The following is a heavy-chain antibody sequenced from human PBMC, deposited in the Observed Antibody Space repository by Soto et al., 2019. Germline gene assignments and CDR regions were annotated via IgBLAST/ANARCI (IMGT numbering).Heavy chain of an antibody. Sequence: EVQLVESGGGLVQPGGSLRLSCAASGFTFSNYWMHWVRLPPGKGLLWVSRINIGGSAANYAGSVEGRFTVSRDDAKNTLYLQMNSLRADDTAVYYCVRGTNDGYGIDYWGQGAPVTVSS. CDR3: VRGTNDGYGIDY. V-gene: IGHV3-74*01. CDR1: GFTFSNYW. CDR2: INIGGSAA. J-gene: IGHJ4*02. D-gene: IGHD1-1*01.